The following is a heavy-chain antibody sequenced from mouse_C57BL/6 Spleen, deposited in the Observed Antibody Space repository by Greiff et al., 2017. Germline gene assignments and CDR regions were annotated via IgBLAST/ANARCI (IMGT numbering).Heavy chain of an antibody. Sequence: VQLQQSGAELVRPGASVKLSCTASGFNIKDYYMHWVKQRPEQGLEWIGRIDPEDGDTEYAPKFQGKATMTADPSSNTAYLQLSSLTSEDTAVYYCTTRRIEDYEGSYAMDYWGQGTSVTVSS. CDR3: TTRRIEDYEGSYAMDY. D-gene: IGHD1-1*01. V-gene: IGHV14-1*01. CDR1: GFNIKDYY. CDR2: IDPEDGDT. J-gene: IGHJ4*01.